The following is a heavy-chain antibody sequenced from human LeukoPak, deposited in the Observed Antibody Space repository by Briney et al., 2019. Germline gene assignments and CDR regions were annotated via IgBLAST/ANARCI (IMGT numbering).Heavy chain of an antibody. CDR3: VSRNEVGDTIGGYFDY. Sequence: SETLSLTCAVYGGSFSGYYWSWIRQPPGKGLEWIGEINHSGSTNYNPSLKSRVTISVDTSKNQFSLKLSSVTAADTAVYYCVSRNEVGDTIGGYFDYWGQGTLVTVSS. J-gene: IGHJ4*02. CDR1: GGSFSGYY. V-gene: IGHV4-34*01. CDR2: INHSGST. D-gene: IGHD1-26*01.